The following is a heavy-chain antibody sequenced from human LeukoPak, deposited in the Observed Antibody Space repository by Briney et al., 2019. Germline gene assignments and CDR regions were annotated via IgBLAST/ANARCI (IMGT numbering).Heavy chain of an antibody. D-gene: IGHD5-18*01. CDR1: GGSISSGGYS. CDR2: IYHSGST. Sequence: SETLSLTCAVSGGSISSGGYSWSWIRQPPGKGLEWIGYIYHSGSTYYNPSLKSRVTISVDRSKNQFSLKLSSVTAADTAVYYCARGYSYGLFDAFDIWGQGTMVTVSS. J-gene: IGHJ3*02. V-gene: IGHV4-30-2*01. CDR3: ARGYSYGLFDAFDI.